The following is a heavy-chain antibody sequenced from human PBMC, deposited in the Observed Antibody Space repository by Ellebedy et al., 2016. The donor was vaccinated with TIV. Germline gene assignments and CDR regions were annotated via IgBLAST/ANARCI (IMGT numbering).Heavy chain of an antibody. D-gene: IGHD3-22*01. Sequence: GESLKISCAASGFTFSNYVMSWVRQAPGKGLEWVSTISSGGGATYSADSVKGRFNISRDNSDNTLYLQMNSLRAEDTAVYYCAKVGRRYYESSGDPWGQGSLVTVSS. V-gene: IGHV3-23*01. J-gene: IGHJ5*02. CDR2: ISSGGGAT. CDR3: AKVGRRYYESSGDP. CDR1: GFTFSNYV.